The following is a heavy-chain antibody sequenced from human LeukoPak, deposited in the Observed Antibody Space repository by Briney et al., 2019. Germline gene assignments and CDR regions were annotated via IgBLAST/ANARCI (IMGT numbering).Heavy chain of an antibody. CDR3: ARDQDYGGNGGGFDY. CDR2: ISAYNGNT. CDR1: GYTFTSYG. J-gene: IGHJ4*02. D-gene: IGHD4-23*01. Sequence: ASVKVSCKASGYTFTSYGISWVRQAPGQGLEWMGWISAYNGNTNYAQKLQGRVTMTTDTSTSTAYMELRSLRSDDTAVYYCARDQDYGGNGGGFDYWGQGTLVTVSS. V-gene: IGHV1-18*01.